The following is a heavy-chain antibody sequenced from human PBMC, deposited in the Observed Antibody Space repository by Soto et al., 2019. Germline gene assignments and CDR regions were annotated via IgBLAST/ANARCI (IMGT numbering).Heavy chain of an antibody. CDR1: GGSISSYY. Sequence: SETLSLTCTVSGGSISSYYWSWIRQPPGKGLEWIGYIYYSGSTNYNPSLKSRVTISVDTSKNQFSLKLSSVTAADTAVYYCARVQHDYSNYYYYYYGMDVWGQGTTVTVSS. CDR3: ARVQHDYSNYYYYYYGMDV. D-gene: IGHD4-4*01. V-gene: IGHV4-59*01. CDR2: IYYSGST. J-gene: IGHJ6*02.